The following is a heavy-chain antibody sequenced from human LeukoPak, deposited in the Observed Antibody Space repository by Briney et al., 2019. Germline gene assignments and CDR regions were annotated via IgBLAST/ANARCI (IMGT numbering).Heavy chain of an antibody. V-gene: IGHV4-34*01. J-gene: IGHJ5*02. D-gene: IGHD5-18*01. CDR1: GFTFSSYA. CDR3: ARGYVRAMVT. CDR2: INHSGST. Sequence: GSLRLSCAASGFTFSSYAMHWVRQPPGKGLEWIGEINHSGSTNYNPSLKSRVTISVDTSKNQFSLKLSSVTAADTAVYYCARGYVRAMVTWGQGTLVTVSS.